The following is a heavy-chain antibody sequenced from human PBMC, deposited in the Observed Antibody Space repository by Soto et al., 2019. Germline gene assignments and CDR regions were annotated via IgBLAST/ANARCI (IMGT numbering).Heavy chain of an antibody. J-gene: IGHJ4*02. Sequence: QVQLQESGPGLVKPSETLSLTCSVSGGSFSSYFWSWIRQPPGKGLEWIGYIFHNGRTSYNPSLKSRVSMSVDTSKSQFSLRLNSVTAADIAVYYCAKLSGDYHFSLDYWGLGILVTVSS. CDR2: IFHNGRT. V-gene: IGHV4-59*01. D-gene: IGHD3-3*01. CDR3: AKLSGDYHFSLDY. CDR1: GGSFSSYF.